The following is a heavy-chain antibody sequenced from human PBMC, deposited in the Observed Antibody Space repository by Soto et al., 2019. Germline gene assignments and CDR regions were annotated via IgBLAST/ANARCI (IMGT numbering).Heavy chain of an antibody. CDR1: GGSISSGDYY. Sequence: PSETLSLTCTVSGGSISSGDYYWSWIRQPPGKGLEWIGYIYYSGSTYYNPSLKSRVTISVDTSKNQFSLKLSSVTAADTAVYYCASSNYDILTGYITDFDYWGQGTLVTVSS. V-gene: IGHV4-30-4*01. D-gene: IGHD3-9*01. CDR2: IYYSGST. CDR3: ASSNYDILTGYITDFDY. J-gene: IGHJ4*02.